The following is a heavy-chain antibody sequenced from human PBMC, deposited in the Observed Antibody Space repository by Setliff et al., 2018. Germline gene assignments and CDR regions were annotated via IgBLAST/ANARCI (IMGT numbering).Heavy chain of an antibody. D-gene: IGHD2-21*01. CDR1: GGSISSSSYY. J-gene: IGHJ5*02. CDR3: VRAPVYCSGDCYPRYFDA. Sequence: SETLSLTCTVSGGSISSSSYYWGWIRQPAGKGLEWIGQIFMSGSTDYDPSFESRVTISLDMSKNQFFLDLTSVTAADTGVYYCVRAPVYCSGDCYPRYFDAWGQGTLVAVSS. CDR2: IFMSGST. V-gene: IGHV4-61*09.